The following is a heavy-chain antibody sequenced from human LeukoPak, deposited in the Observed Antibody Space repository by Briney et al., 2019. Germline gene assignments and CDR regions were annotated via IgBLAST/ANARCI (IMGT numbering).Heavy chain of an antibody. CDR2: ISLAGQT. D-gene: IGHD1-26*01. V-gene: IGHV4-4*02. Sequence: SGTLSLTCGVSGVSISGTNWWSWVRQPPEQGLEWIGEISLAGQTNYNPSLNGRVTMSLDKSSNQLSLNLTSVTAADTATYYCSRESGAFCPFGYWGQGTLVIVSS. CDR3: SRESGAFCPFGY. J-gene: IGHJ4*02. CDR1: GVSISGTNW.